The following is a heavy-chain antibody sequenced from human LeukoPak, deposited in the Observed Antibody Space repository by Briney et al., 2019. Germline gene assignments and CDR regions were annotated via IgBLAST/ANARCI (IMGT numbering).Heavy chain of an antibody. V-gene: IGHV3-21*01. D-gene: IGHD1-26*01. Sequence: PGRSLRLSCAASGFTFSSYSMNWVRQAPGKGLEWVSSISSSSSYIYYADSVKGRFTISRDNAKNSLYLQMNSLRAEDTAVYYCARFFNSGSYYFSGYFDYWGQGTLVTVSS. J-gene: IGHJ4*02. CDR2: ISSSSSYI. CDR1: GFTFSSYS. CDR3: ARFFNSGSYYFSGYFDY.